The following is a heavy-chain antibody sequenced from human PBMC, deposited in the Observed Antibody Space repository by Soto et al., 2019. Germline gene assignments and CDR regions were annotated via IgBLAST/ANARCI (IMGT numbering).Heavy chain of an antibody. J-gene: IGHJ6*02. V-gene: IGHV1-69*01. D-gene: IGHD2-2*01. CDR1: GGTFSSYA. CDR3: ARSQGSSTSLEIYYYYYYGRDV. Sequence: QVQLVQSGAEVKKPGSSVKVSCKASGGTFSSYAISWVRQAPGQGLEWMGGIIPISDTTNYAQKFQGRVTITADESTSKAYMELSSLRSEDTAVYYCARSQGSSTSLEIYYYYYYGRDVLGLGTTVTVSS. CDR2: IIPISDTT.